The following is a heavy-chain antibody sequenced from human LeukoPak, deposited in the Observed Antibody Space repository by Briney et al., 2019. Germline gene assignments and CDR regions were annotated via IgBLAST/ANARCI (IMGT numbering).Heavy chain of an antibody. CDR1: GGSIDSNS. CDR2: IYYSGTT. Sequence: SETLSLTCTVSGGSIDSNSWTWIRKPPGKGLEWIGYIYYSGTTNYNPSLKGRVTMSVDMSKNQFSLKLSSVTAADTAVYYCARRSSSWKNWFDPWGQGTLVTVSS. CDR3: ARRSSSWKNWFDP. J-gene: IGHJ5*02. V-gene: IGHV4-59*01. D-gene: IGHD6-13*01.